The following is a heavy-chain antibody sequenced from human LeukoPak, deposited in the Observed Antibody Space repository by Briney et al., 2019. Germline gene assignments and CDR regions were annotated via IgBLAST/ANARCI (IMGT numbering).Heavy chain of an antibody. V-gene: IGHV5-51*01. J-gene: IGHJ4*02. CDR2: IYPGDSDT. CDR3: ARLREGTVATSYFDY. CDR1: EDSFTNYW. D-gene: IGHD4-17*01. Sequence: PGESLKISCKGSEDSFTNYWIGWVRQMPGKGLECMGIIYPGDSDTRYSPSFQGQVTISADKSISTAYLQWSSLKASDTAMYYCARLREGTVATSYFDYWGQGTLVTVSS.